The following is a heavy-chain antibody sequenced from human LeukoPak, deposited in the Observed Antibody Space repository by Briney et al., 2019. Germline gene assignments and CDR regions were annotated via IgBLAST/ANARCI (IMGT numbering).Heavy chain of an antibody. D-gene: IGHD3-22*01. J-gene: IGHJ4*02. CDR2: ISSGSTYL. V-gene: IGHV3-21*01. CDR1: GFTFSSYA. CDR3: ARDDYDTSVFDY. Sequence: GGSLRLSCAASGFTFSSYAMNWVRQAPGKGLEWVSSISSGSTYLYYADSVKGRFAISRDNAKNSLYLQMNSLRAEDTAVYYCARDDYDTSVFDYWGQGTLVTVSS.